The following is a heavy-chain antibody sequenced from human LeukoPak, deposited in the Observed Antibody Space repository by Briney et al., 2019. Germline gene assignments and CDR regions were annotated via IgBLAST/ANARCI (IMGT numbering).Heavy chain of an antibody. J-gene: IGHJ4*02. CDR1: GGSISSYY. CDR3: ASHYYDSSGRDY. Sequence: PSETLSHTCTVSGGSISSYYWSWVRQPPGKGLEWIGYIYHSGSTNYNPSLKSRVTISVDTSKNQFSLKLSSVTAADTAVYYCASHYYDSSGRDYCGQGNLVTVSS. CDR2: IYHSGST. D-gene: IGHD3-22*01. V-gene: IGHV4-59*01.